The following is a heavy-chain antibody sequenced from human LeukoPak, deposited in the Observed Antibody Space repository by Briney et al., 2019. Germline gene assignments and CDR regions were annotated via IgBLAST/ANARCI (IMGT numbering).Heavy chain of an antibody. D-gene: IGHD5-18*01. CDR3: ARGHLKLWPRNDAFDI. CDR2: IYTSGST. Sequence: TSETLSLTCTVSGGSISSYYWSWIRQPAGKGLEWIGRIYTSGSTNYNPSLKSRVTISVDTSKNQFSLKLSSVTAADTAVYYCARGHLKLWPRNDAFDIWGQGTMVTVSS. J-gene: IGHJ3*02. V-gene: IGHV4-4*07. CDR1: GGSISSYY.